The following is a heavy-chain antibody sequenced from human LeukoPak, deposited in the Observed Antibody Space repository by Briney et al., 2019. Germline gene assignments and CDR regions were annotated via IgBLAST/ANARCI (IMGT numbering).Heavy chain of an antibody. Sequence: PGGSLRLSCAASRFTFSTYAMSWVRQAPGKGLEWIGRIYTSGSTNYNPSLKSRVTMSVDTSKNQFSLKLSSVTAADTAVYYCARGSGWRGDAFDIWGQGTMVTVSS. J-gene: IGHJ3*02. D-gene: IGHD3-3*01. CDR2: IYTSGST. V-gene: IGHV4-4*07. CDR3: ARGSGWRGDAFDI. CDR1: RFTFSTYA.